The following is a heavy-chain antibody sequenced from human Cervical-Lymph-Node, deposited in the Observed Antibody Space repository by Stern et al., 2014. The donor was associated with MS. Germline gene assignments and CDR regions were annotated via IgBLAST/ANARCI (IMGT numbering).Heavy chain of an antibody. CDR2: VYYSGST. V-gene: IGHV4-39*01. D-gene: IGHD6-19*01. J-gene: IGHJ4*02. Sequence: VQLVESGPGLVKPSETLSLTCTVSGGSISSSSYYWGWIRQPPEKGLEWIGSVYYSGSTSYNPSLKSRVTISLDTSQNQFSLKMTSVTAADTAVYYCARQYSVVAVAIPWGQGTLVTVSS. CDR3: ARQYSVVAVAIP. CDR1: GGSISSSSYY.